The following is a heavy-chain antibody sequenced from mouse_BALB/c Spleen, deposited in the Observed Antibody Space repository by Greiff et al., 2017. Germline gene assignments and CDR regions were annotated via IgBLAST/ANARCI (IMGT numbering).Heavy chain of an antibody. CDR2: INSNGGST. V-gene: IGHV5-6-3*01. D-gene: IGHD1-2*01. J-gene: IGHJ1*01. CDR3: ARDPALLRLRYCDV. CDR1: GFTFSSYG. Sequence: EVKLVESGGGLVQPGGSLKLSCAASGFTFSSYGMSWVRQTPDKRLELVATINSNGGSTYYPDSVKGRFTISRDNAKNTLYLQMSSLKSEDTAMYYCARDPALLRLRYCDVWGAGTTVTVSS.